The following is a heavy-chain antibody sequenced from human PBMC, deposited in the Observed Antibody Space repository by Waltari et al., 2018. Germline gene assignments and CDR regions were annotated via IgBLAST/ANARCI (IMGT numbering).Heavy chain of an antibody. Sequence: QVQLVQSGAEVKKPGASVKVTCKAAGYTFTSYDINGVRQATGQGLEWMGWMNPNSGNTGYAQKFQGRVTITRNTSISTAYMELSSLRSEDTAVYYCARLSIAARQIDYWGQGTLVTVSS. D-gene: IGHD6-6*01. CDR2: MNPNSGNT. J-gene: IGHJ4*02. CDR1: GYTFTSYD. V-gene: IGHV1-8*03. CDR3: ARLSIAARQIDY.